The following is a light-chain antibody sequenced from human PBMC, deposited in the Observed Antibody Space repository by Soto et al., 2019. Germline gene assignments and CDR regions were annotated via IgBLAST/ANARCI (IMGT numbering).Light chain of an antibody. CDR3: SSYTRTTTLGV. CDR2: EVI. Sequence: QSVLAQPASVSGSPGQSITISCTGSNSDIGAYNYVSWYQQHPGKAPKLIIYEVIYRPSGISNRFSGSKSGNTASLTISGLQADDEADYYCSSYTRTTTLGVFGSGTKVTVL. V-gene: IGLV2-14*01. J-gene: IGLJ1*01. CDR1: NSDIGAYNY.